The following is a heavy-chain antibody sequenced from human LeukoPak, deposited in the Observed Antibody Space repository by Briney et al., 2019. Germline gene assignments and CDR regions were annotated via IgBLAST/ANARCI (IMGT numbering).Heavy chain of an antibody. CDR3: ARGGYYDSSGYQGDYYYYMDV. J-gene: IGHJ6*03. CDR2: ISSSGTTI. V-gene: IGHV3-48*03. Sequence: GSLRLSCAASGFTFSSYEMNWVRQAPGKGLEWVSYISSSGTTIYYADSVKGRFTISRDNSKNTLYLQMNSLRAEDTAVYYCARGGYYDSSGYQGDYYYYMDVWGKGTTVTVSS. D-gene: IGHD3-22*01. CDR1: GFTFSSYE.